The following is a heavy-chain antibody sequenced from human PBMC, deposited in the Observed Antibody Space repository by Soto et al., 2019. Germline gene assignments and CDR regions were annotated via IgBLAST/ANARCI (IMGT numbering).Heavy chain of an antibody. J-gene: IGHJ5*02. V-gene: IGHV2-5*02. D-gene: IGHD1-26*01. CDR1: GFSLTTSGVS. CDR3: AHNAAVGGNYQTPFDP. Sequence: QITLKESGPTLVKPTQTLTLTCTFSGFSLTTSGVSVGWIRQPPGEALEWLGHIYWDDDKRYRPSLKSRLTITKDTSKNQVVPIMTNMDPVDTATYYCAHNAAVGGNYQTPFDPWGQGILVTVSS. CDR2: IYWDDDK.